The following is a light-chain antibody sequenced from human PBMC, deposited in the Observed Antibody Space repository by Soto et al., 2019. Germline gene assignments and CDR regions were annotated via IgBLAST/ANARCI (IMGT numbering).Light chain of an antibody. V-gene: IGLV2-23*02. J-gene: IGLJ1*01. CDR1: SSDVGSYNL. CDR2: DVS. Sequence: QSALTQPASVSGSPGQSITISCTGTSSDVGSYNLVSWYQQHPGKAPKLMIYDVSKRPSGVSNRFSGSKSGNTASQTTSGLQAEDEADHYCCSYAGSSTYVFGTGTKRTVL. CDR3: CSYAGSSTYV.